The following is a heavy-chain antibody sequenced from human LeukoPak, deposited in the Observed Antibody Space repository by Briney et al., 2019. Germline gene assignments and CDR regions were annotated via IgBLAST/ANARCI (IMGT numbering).Heavy chain of an antibody. J-gene: IGHJ3*02. Sequence: QSGGSLRLSCAASGFTFSSHAMHWVRQAPGKGLEWVAVISYDGSNKYYADSVKGRFTISRDNSKNTLYLQMNSLRAEDTAVYYCARGSGEWLVERGAFDIWGQGTMVTVSS. CDR3: ARGSGEWLVERGAFDI. CDR2: ISYDGSNK. CDR1: GFTFSSHA. D-gene: IGHD6-19*01. V-gene: IGHV3-30-3*01.